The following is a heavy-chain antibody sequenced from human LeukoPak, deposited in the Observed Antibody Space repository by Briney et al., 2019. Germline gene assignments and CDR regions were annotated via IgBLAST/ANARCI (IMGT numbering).Heavy chain of an antibody. J-gene: IGHJ4*02. Sequence: GGSLRLSCAASGFTFSSYGMHWVRQAPGKGLEWVAVISYDGSIKHYADSVKGRFTISRDNSKNTLYLQMNSLRAEDTAVYHFARHSSGWGPFDYWGQGTLVTVSS. CDR2: ISYDGSIK. CDR3: ARHSSGWGPFDY. D-gene: IGHD6-19*01. CDR1: GFTFSSYG. V-gene: IGHV3-30-3*01.